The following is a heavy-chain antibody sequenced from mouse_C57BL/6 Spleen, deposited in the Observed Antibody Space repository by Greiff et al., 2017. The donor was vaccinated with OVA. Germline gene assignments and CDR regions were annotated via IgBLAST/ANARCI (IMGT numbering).Heavy chain of an antibody. Sequence: VQLQESGAELVKPGASVKLSCKASGYAFSSYWMNWVKQRPGKGLEWIGQIYPGDGDTNYNRKFKGKATLTADKSSSTAYMQLSSLTSEDSAVYFCARSFYGNYGDYWGQGTTLTVSS. V-gene: IGHV1-80*01. CDR3: ARSFYGNYGDY. D-gene: IGHD2-10*01. CDR2: IYPGDGDT. J-gene: IGHJ2*01. CDR1: GYAFSSYW.